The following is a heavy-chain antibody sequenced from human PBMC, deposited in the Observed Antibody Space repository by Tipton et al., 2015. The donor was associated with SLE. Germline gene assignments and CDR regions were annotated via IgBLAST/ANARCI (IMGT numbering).Heavy chain of an antibody. CDR3: ARVERAARGFDY. Sequence: TLSLTCTVPGGSISSSSYYWSWIRQPPGKGLEWIGYIYYSGSTNYNPSLKSRVTISVDTSKNQFSLKLSSVTAADTAVYYCARVERAARGFDYWGQGTLVTVSS. D-gene: IGHD6-13*01. CDR2: IYYSGST. V-gene: IGHV4-61*01. J-gene: IGHJ4*02. CDR1: GGSISSSSYY.